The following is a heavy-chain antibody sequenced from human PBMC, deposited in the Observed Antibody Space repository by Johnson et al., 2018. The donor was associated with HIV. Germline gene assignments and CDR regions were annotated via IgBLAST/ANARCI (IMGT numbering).Heavy chain of an antibody. D-gene: IGHD2-21*01. CDR2: IRYAGSNK. J-gene: IGHJ3*02. Sequence: QVQLVESGGGVVQPGRSLRLSCAASGFTFRNYGMHWVRQAPGTGLEWVAFIRYAGSNKYYVDSVKGRFNIFRDNYENTLYLQMNSLRAEDTAVYYCACIAHDAFDIWGQGTMVTVSS. CDR1: GFTFRNYG. CDR3: ACIAHDAFDI. V-gene: IGHV3-30*02.